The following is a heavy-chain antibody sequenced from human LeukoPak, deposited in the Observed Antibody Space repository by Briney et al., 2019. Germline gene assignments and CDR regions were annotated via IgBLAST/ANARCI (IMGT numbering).Heavy chain of an antibody. CDR2: IYPGDSDT. CDR1: GYSFTNYW. J-gene: IGHJ3*01. Sequence: GESLKISCKASGYSFTNYWIGWVRQVPGQGLEWMGIIYPGDSDTRYSPSFQGQVTISADKSITAASLQWSSLKASDSAIYYCARSPVPATIVARAFDVWGPGTMVTVSS. CDR3: ARSPVPATIVARAFDV. V-gene: IGHV5-51*01. D-gene: IGHD2-2*02.